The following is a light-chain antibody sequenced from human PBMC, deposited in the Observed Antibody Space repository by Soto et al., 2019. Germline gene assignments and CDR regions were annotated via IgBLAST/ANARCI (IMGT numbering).Light chain of an antibody. J-gene: IGKJ4*01. CDR1: QSISTY. Sequence: DIPMTQSPSSLSVSIGDRVIITCRASQSISTYLNWYQYKPGKATRLVIFRSSTLQSGVPSRFSGLGSGTDCTLTISSLQPEDFATYFCQQTFSPYVSFGGGTRVEI. CDR2: RSS. V-gene: IGKV1-39*01. CDR3: QQTFSPYVS.